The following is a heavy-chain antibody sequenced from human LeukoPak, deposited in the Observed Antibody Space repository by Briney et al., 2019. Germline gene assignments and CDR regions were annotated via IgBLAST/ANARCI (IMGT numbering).Heavy chain of an antibody. D-gene: IGHD1-26*01. J-gene: IGHJ4*02. CDR3: AKHNLVGATDYYFDY. V-gene: IGHV3-9*01. CDR1: GFTFDDYA. CDR2: ISWNSGSI. Sequence: GRSLRLSCAASGFTFDDYAMHWVRQAPGKGLEWVSGISWNSGSIGYAESVKCRFTISRDNAKNSLYLQMNRLRAEDTALYYCAKHNLVGATDYYFDYWGQGTLVTVSS.